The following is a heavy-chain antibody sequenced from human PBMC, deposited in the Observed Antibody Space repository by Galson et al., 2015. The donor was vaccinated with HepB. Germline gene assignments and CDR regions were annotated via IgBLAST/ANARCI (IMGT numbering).Heavy chain of an antibody. Sequence: SLRLSCAASGFTFDDYAMHWVRQAQGKGLEWVSGISWNSGSIGYADSVKGRFTISRDNAKNSLYLQMNSLRVEDTALYYCAKDIGNGWLQLLYHFDYWGQGTLVPLSS. V-gene: IGHV3-9*01. D-gene: IGHD5-24*01. J-gene: IGHJ4*02. CDR2: ISWNSGSI. CDR3: AKDIGNGWLQLLYHFDY. CDR1: GFTFDDYA.